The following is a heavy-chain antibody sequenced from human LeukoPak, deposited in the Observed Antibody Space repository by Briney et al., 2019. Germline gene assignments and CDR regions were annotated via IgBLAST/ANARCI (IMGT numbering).Heavy chain of an antibody. J-gene: IGHJ6*02. CDR3: ARDCSSTSCYWDV. V-gene: IGHV1-18*01. CDR2: ISAYNGNT. Sequence: GASVKVSCKASGYTFYSYGFSRGGKAPGQGVGGVGWISAYNGNTNYAQKLQGRVTMTTDTSTSTAYMELRSLRSDDTAVYYCARDCSSTSCYWDVWGQGTTVTVSS. D-gene: IGHD2-2*01. CDR1: GYTFYSYG.